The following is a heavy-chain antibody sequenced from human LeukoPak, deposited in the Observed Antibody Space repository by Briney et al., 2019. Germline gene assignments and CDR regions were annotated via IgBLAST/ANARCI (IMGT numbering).Heavy chain of an antibody. V-gene: IGHV4-34*01. Sequence: PSETLSLTCAVYGGSFSGYYWSWIRQPPGKGLEWIGEINHSGSTNYNPSLKSRVTMSVDTSKNQFSLKLSSVTAADTAVYYCARDGGGYCSGGSCYAPVVAFDTWGQGTMVTVSS. CDR1: GGSFSGYY. CDR2: INHSGST. CDR3: ARDGGGYCSGGSCYAPVVAFDT. D-gene: IGHD2-15*01. J-gene: IGHJ3*02.